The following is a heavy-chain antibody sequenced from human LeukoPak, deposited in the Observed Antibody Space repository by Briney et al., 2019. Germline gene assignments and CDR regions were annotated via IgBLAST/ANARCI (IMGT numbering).Heavy chain of an antibody. J-gene: IGHJ4*02. Sequence: GASVKVSCKASGYPFTTYGINWVRRAPGQGLEWMGWISTYNGDTNYAQKFQGRVTMTTDTSTSTAYIELRSLTSDDTAAYYCARDDILTGSYFDYWGQGTLVTVSS. CDR3: ARDDILTGSYFDY. D-gene: IGHD3-9*01. V-gene: IGHV1-18*01. CDR1: GYPFTTYG. CDR2: ISTYNGDT.